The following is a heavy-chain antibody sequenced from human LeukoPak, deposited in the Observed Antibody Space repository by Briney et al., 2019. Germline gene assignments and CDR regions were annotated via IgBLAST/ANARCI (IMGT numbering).Heavy chain of an antibody. CDR1: GYTFTNYG. V-gene: IGHV7-4-1*02. CDR3: ARQIKDRGALPTFYYYYDMDV. D-gene: IGHD3-10*01. J-gene: IGHJ6*02. Sequence: ASVKVSCKASGYTFTNYGINWVRQAPGQGLEWMGWINTNTGNPTFAQGFTGRFVFSLDTSVSTAYLQVNSLKAEDTAVYYCARQIKDRGALPTFYYYYDMDVWGQGTTVTVSS. CDR2: INTNTGNP.